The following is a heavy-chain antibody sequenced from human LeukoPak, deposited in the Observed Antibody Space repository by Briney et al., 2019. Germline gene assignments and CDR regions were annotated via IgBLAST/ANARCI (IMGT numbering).Heavy chain of an antibody. V-gene: IGHV4-39*06. D-gene: IGHD3-9*01. CDR3: ARVGFNYDILTGYFYFDY. J-gene: IGHJ4*02. CDR1: GDSIFSTTYY. CDR2: INHSGST. Sequence: SETLSLTCTVSGDSIFSTTYYRGWIRQPPGKGLEWIGEINHSGSTNYNPSLKSRVTISVDTSKSQFPLKLSSVTAADTAVYYCARVGFNYDILTGYFYFDYWGQGTLVTVSS.